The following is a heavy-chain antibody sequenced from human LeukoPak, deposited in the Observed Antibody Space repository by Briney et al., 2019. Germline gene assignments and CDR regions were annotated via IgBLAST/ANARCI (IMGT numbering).Heavy chain of an antibody. CDR1: GYTFTGYY. Sequence: ASVKVSCKASGYTFTGYYMHWVRQAPGQGLEWMGWTSAYNGNTNYAQKLQGRVTMTTDTSTSTAYMELRSLRSDDTAVYYCARVSVVLRYFDWLFPGDPWGQGTLVTVSS. CDR2: TSAYNGNT. V-gene: IGHV1-18*04. D-gene: IGHD3-9*01. CDR3: ARVSVVLRYFDWLFPGDP. J-gene: IGHJ5*02.